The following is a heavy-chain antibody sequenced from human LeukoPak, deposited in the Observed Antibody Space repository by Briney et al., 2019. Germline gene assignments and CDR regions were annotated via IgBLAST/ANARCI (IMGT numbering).Heavy chain of an antibody. CDR2: IIPILGIA. CDR3: AGGLNYYDSSGYPVRSFDY. V-gene: IGHV1-69*04. J-gene: IGHJ4*02. CDR1: GYTFTSYG. D-gene: IGHD3-22*01. Sequence: ASVKVSCKASGYTFTSYGISWVRQAPGQGLEWMGRIIPILGIANYAQKFQGRVTITADKSTSTAYMELSSLRSEDTAVYYCAGGLNYYDSSGYPVRSFDYWGQGTLVTVSS.